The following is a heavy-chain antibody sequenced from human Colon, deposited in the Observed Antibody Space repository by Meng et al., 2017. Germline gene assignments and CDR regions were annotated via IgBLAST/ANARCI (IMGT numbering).Heavy chain of an antibody. CDR1: GFTFSNYA. V-gene: IGHV3-23*01. J-gene: IGHJ5*01. CDR2: IIGSGGSI. D-gene: IGHD1-26*01. Sequence: EAQLLESGGGLAHPGGSLSLYFAASGFTFSNYALSWVRQAPGKGLEWVSGIIGSGGSIYYVDSVKGRFTISRDNSKNTLSLQMNSLRAEDTAVYYCAKGSHSGSFNELDSWGQGTLVTVSS. CDR3: AKGSHSGSFNELDS.